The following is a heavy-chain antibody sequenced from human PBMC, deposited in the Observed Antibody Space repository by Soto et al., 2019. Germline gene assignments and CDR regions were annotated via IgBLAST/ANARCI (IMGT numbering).Heavy chain of an antibody. V-gene: IGHV3-30*18. CDR1: GFTFRSYG. CDR3: AKSVSGWHEAFDI. CDR2: ISYDRNNK. Sequence: GGSLRLSCAASGFTFRSYGMHWVRQAPGKGLEWVAVISYDRNNKNYGDSVKGRFSISRDYSKNTLNLQMNGLRVEDTAVYYCAKSVSGWHEAFDIWGQGTMVTVSS. D-gene: IGHD6-19*01. J-gene: IGHJ3*02.